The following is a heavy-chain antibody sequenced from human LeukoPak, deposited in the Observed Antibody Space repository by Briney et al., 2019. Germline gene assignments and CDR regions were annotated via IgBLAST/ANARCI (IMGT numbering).Heavy chain of an antibody. CDR3: ARASTTRVVRY. D-gene: IGHD4-17*01. V-gene: IGHV4-31*03. Sequence: SQTLSLTCTVSGGSISSGGYYWSWNRQHPGKGLEWIGYIYYSGSTYYSPSLKSRVTISVDTSKNQSSLKLSSVTAADTAVYYCARASTTRVVRYWGQGTLVTVSS. CDR1: GGSISSGGYY. CDR2: IYYSGST. J-gene: IGHJ4*02.